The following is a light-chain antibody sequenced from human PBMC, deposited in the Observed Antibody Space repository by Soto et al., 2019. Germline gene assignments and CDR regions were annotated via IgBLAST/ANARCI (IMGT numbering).Light chain of an antibody. CDR3: SSYAGSNNLI. J-gene: IGLJ2*01. Sequence: QSVLTQPPSACGSTRQSVTISCSGTSSDLGDYDYVSWYQQHPGKAPRLMIYEVSERPSGVPDRFSGSKSGNTASLTVTGLQAEDEADYYCSSYAGSNNLIFGGGTKVTVL. CDR2: EVS. V-gene: IGLV2-8*01. CDR1: SSDLGDYDY.